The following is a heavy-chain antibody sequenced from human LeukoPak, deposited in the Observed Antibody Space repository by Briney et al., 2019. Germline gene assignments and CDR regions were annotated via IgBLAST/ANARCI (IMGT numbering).Heavy chain of an antibody. Sequence: PSETLSLTCTVSGVPITSGGHYWSWIRQHPGKGLEWLGYIYYSGSTYYNPSLKSRLTISLDTSKNHFSLRLTSVTAADTAVYYCARGPVRDYSNYWGQGTLVTVSS. J-gene: IGHJ4*02. CDR1: GVPITSGGHY. CDR2: IYYSGST. CDR3: ARGPVRDYSNY. V-gene: IGHV4-31*03. D-gene: IGHD4-11*01.